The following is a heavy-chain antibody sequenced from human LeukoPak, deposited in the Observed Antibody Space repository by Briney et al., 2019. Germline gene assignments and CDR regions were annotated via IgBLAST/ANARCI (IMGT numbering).Heavy chain of an antibody. Sequence: SETLSLTCAVSGGSISSSNWWSWVRQPPGKGLEWIGEIYHSGSTNYNPSLKSRVTISVDKSKNQFSLKLSSVTAADTAVYYCARAHDYGVYYFDYWGQGTLVTVSS. CDR3: ARAHDYGVYYFDY. J-gene: IGHJ4*02. V-gene: IGHV4-4*02. CDR1: GGSISSSNW. CDR2: IYHSGST. D-gene: IGHD4-17*01.